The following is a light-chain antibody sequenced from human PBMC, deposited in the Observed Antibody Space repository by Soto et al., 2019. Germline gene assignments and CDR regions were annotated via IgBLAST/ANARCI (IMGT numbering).Light chain of an antibody. CDR2: AAS. Sequence: DIQLTQSPSFLSASVGDRVTITCRASQGIRDFLAWYQQKPGKAPKLLIYAASTLQTGVPTRFSGIACGTEFLLIISILRPADFATNYCQQLNVYPLTFGGGTKVKIK. CDR3: QQLNVYPLT. CDR1: QGIRDF. V-gene: IGKV1-9*01. J-gene: IGKJ4*01.